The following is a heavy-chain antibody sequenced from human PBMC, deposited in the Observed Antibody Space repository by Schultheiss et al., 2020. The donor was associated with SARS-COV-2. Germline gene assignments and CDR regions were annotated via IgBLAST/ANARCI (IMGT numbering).Heavy chain of an antibody. D-gene: IGHD5-12*01. Sequence: ASVKVSCKASGYTFTSYDINWVRQATGQGLEWMGWMNPNSGGTNYAQKFQGRVTMTRDTSISTAYMELSRLRSDDTAVYYCARGYSGYDWVVPFDPWGQGTLVTVSS. CDR1: GYTFTSYD. J-gene: IGHJ5*02. CDR3: ARGYSGYDWVVPFDP. V-gene: IGHV1-2*02. CDR2: MNPNSGGT.